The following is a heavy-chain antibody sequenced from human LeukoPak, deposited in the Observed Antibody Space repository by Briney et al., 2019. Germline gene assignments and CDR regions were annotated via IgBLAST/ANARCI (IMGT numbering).Heavy chain of an antibody. Sequence: ASVKVSCKASGYTFTSYGITWVRQAPGQGLDWIGWISAYNGNTNYAQKLQGRVTMTTDTSTSTAYMELRSLRSDDTAVYYCASAAYYYDSSGSCDYWGQGTLVTVSS. V-gene: IGHV1-18*01. CDR3: ASAAYYYDSSGSCDY. CDR2: ISAYNGNT. J-gene: IGHJ4*02. CDR1: GYTFTSYG. D-gene: IGHD3-22*01.